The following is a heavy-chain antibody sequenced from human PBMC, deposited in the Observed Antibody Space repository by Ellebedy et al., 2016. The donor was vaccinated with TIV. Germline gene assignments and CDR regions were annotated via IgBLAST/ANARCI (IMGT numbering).Heavy chain of an antibody. Sequence: PGGSLRLSCAASGFTFSSYGMNWVRQAPGKGLEWVSTISGSGDSTYYADSVKGRVTISRDNSKNTLYLQMNSLRAEDTAVYYCAKDRVPSSSPLPSWGQGTLVTVSS. CDR3: AKDRVPSSSPLPS. V-gene: IGHV3-23*01. CDR2: ISGSGDST. D-gene: IGHD6-6*01. J-gene: IGHJ5*02. CDR1: GFTFSSYG.